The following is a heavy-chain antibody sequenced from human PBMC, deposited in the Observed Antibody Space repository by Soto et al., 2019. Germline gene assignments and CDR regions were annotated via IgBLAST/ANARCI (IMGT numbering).Heavy chain of an antibody. Sequence: GASVNVSCKASGYTFTGYYMHWVQQAPGQGLEWMGWINPNSGGTNYAQKFRGRVTMARDTSTSTVYMDLSSLRSDDTAVYYCARDLAAADYWGQGPLVTVSS. CDR1: GYTFTGYY. CDR2: INPNSGGT. J-gene: IGHJ4*02. V-gene: IGHV1-2*02. D-gene: IGHD6-13*01. CDR3: ARDLAAADY.